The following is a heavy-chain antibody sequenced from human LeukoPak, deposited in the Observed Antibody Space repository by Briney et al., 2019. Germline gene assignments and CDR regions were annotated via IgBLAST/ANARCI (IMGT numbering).Heavy chain of an antibody. CDR1: GFTLSSHS. J-gene: IGHJ6*03. CDR3: ERDGISAFNYYYMDV. Sequence: GGSLRLSCAASGFTLSSHSRKWVRQTPGRGLEWVSSFSSSSRHIYYADSVRGRITTDRDNAKNSLYLQMNSLRAEDAAVYYCERDGISAFNYYYMDVWGKGTTVTVSS. V-gene: IGHV3-21*01. CDR2: FSSSSRHI. D-gene: IGHD6-13*01.